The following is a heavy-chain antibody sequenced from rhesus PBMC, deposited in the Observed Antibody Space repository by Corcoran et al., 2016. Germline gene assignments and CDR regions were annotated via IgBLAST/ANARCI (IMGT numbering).Heavy chain of an antibody. J-gene: IGHJ4*01. CDR1: GFTFSSYG. Sequence: EVQLVESGGGLVQPGGSLRLSCAASGFTFSSYGMSWVRQAPGKGLEWVSYISNGGGSTYYTDSVKGRFTISRDNSKNTLSLQMNSLRAEDTAVYYCAKRGGRTYYYDSGYYLHWGQGVLVTVSS. V-gene: IGHV3S5*01. D-gene: IGHD3-28*01. CDR2: ISNGGGST. CDR3: AKRGGRTYYYDSGYYLH.